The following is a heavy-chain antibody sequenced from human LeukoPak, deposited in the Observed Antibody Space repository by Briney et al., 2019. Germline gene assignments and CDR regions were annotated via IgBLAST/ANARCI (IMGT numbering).Heavy chain of an antibody. V-gene: IGHV1-2*02. J-gene: IGHJ5*02. D-gene: IGHD6-19*01. CDR3: ARVGSSGWYHWFDP. CDR1: GYTFTGYY. Sequence: ASVKVSCKASGYTFTGYYMHWVRQAPGQGLEWMGWINPNSGGTNYPQKFQGRVTMTRDTSTSTAYMDLSRLRSDDAAIYFCARVGSSGWYHWFDPWGQGTLVTVSS. CDR2: INPNSGGT.